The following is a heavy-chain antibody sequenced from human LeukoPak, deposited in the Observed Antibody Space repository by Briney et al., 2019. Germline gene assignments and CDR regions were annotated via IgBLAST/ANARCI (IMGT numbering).Heavy chain of an antibody. Sequence: SVNVSCTASGGTFRTSSISWVRQAPGQGLEWMGGITPLFGTTNYAQRFQDRLTITADESTDTAYMELSILRFDDTAVFYCATGGPALTFGTNYYMAVWGKGTVVTVSS. CDR1: GGTFRTSS. CDR2: ITPLFGTT. D-gene: IGHD2-2*01. J-gene: IGHJ6*03. V-gene: IGHV1-69*13. CDR3: ATGGPALTFGTNYYMAV.